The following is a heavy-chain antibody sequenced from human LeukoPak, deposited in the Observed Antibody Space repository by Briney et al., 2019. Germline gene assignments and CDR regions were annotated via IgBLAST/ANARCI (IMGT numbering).Heavy chain of an antibody. V-gene: IGHV3-23*01. CDR3: AKCQVFGASDCSSEY. CDR2: ISGSGGST. D-gene: IGHD5-12*01. J-gene: IGHJ4*02. Sequence: PGGSLRLSCAVSGFRFTSYGMSWVRQAPGKGLEWVSAISGSGGSTYYADSVKGRFTISRDNSKNTVYLQMNSLRVEDTAVYYCAKCQVFGASDCSSEYWGQGTLVTVSS. CDR1: GFRFTSYG.